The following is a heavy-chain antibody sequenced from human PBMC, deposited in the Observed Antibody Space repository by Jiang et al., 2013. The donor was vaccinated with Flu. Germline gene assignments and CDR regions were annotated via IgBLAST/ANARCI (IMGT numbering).Heavy chain of an antibody. D-gene: IGHD1-7*01. J-gene: IGHJ4*02. CDR2: IYYSGST. CDR3: ARDLRSDTYNWNYGGFDY. CDR1: GGSISSYY. V-gene: IGHV4-59*13. Sequence: GSGLVKPSETLSLTCTVSGGSISSYYWSWIRQPPGKGLEWIGYIYYSGSTNYNPSLKSRVTISVDTSKNQFSLKLSSVTAADTAVYYCARDLRSDTYNWNYGGFDYWGQGTLVTVSS.